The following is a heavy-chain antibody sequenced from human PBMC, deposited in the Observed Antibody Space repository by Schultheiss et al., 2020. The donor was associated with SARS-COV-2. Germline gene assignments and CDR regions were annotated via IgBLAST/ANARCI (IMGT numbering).Heavy chain of an antibody. CDR3: AGGSYYRGFDP. CDR1: GFTFRSFW. Sequence: GESLKISCAASGFTFRSFWMSWVRQAPGKGLEWVANIKHDGSVKYYVDSVKGRFTVSRDNSKNTLYLQMNSLRAEDTAMYYCAGGSYYRGFDPWGQGTLVTVSS. CDR2: IKHDGSVK. V-gene: IGHV3-7*01. D-gene: IGHD1-26*01. J-gene: IGHJ5*02.